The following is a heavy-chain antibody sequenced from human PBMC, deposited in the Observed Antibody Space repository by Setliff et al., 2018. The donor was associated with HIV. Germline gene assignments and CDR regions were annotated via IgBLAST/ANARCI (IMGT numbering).Heavy chain of an antibody. CDR1: GFTFSNYG. D-gene: IGHD1-1*01. J-gene: IGHJ6*03. Sequence: GGSLRLSCAASGFTFSNYGMHWVRQAPGKGLEWVAVIWHDGSNEFHADSVKGRFTISRDDSKNTVYLEMRSLRAEDTAVYFCAKYTRGGSIMYYMDVWGKGTTVTVSS. CDR3: AKYTRGGSIMYYMDV. CDR2: IWHDGSNE. V-gene: IGHV3-33*06.